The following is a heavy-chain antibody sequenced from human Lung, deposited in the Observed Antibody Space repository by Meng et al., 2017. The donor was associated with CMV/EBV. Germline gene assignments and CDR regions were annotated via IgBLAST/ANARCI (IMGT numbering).Heavy chain of an antibody. CDR1: GYSFNSYI. V-gene: IGHV1-18*04. CDR2: VNSYTGDT. J-gene: IGHJ5*02. Sequence: AXVXVSXXAYGYSFNSYIISWVRQAPGQGLEWMGWVNSYTGDTDYAQQFQERITMTTDTSTTTVYMELRSLRTDDTAAYYCARISMIRGIIITGWFDPWGQGTXVTVSS. D-gene: IGHD3-10*01. CDR3: ARISMIRGIIITGWFDP.